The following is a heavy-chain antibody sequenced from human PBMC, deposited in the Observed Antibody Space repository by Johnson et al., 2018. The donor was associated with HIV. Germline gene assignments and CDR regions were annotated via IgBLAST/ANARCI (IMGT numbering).Heavy chain of an antibody. V-gene: IGHV3-11*01. CDR2: ISGSSSII. CDR3: ARALTGTTQGAFDS. CDR1: GFTFSDYY. J-gene: IGHJ3*02. D-gene: IGHD1-7*01. Sequence: GSLRLSCATSGFTFSDYYINWLRQAPGKGLEWVSYISGSSSIIYYAESVKGRFTISRDNSKNTLYLQMNSLRAEDTALYYCARALTGTTQGAFDSWGQGTMVTVSS.